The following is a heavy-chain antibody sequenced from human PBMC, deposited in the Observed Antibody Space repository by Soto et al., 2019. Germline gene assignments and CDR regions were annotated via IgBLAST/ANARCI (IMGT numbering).Heavy chain of an antibody. J-gene: IGHJ5*02. CDR3: AREGYSSSWYVGWFDP. CDR2: IHDSGNT. D-gene: IGHD6-13*01. Sequence: PSETLSLTCTVSGVSVSSGNSYWSWIRQPQGKGLEWIGYIHDSGNTNYNPSLKSRVTISVDTSKNQFSLKLSSVTAADTAVYYCAREGYSSSWYVGWFDPWGQGTLVTVSS. CDR1: GVSVSSGNSY. V-gene: IGHV4-61*01.